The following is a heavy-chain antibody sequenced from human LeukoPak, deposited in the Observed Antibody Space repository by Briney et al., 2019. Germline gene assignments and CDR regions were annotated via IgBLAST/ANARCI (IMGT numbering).Heavy chain of an antibody. CDR2: IYSGGST. Sequence: GGSLRLSCAASGFTVSSNYMSWVRQAPGKGLEWVSVIYSGGSTYYADSVKGRFTISRDNSKNTLYLQMNSLRAEDTAVYYCARETHYDSSGYYYFDYWAEGTLVTVSS. CDR3: ARETHYDSSGYYYFDY. CDR1: GFTVSSNY. J-gene: IGHJ4*02. D-gene: IGHD3-22*01. V-gene: IGHV3-66*02.